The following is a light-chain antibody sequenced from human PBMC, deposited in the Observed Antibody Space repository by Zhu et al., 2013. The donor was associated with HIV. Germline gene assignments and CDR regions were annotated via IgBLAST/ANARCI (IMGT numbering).Light chain of an antibody. CDR3: QQYNSYPWT. J-gene: IGKJ1*01. V-gene: IGKV1-6*01. Sequence: AIQMTQSPSSLSASVGDRVVITCRASQGIRNDLGWYQQKPGKAPKLLIYAASSLQGGVPSKFSGGGSGTDFTLTISSLHPDDLATYYCQQYNSYPWTFGQGTKVEIK. CDR1: QGIRND. CDR2: AAS.